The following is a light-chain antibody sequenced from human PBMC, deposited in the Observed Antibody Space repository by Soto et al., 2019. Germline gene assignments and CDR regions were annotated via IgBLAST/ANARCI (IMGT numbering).Light chain of an antibody. CDR2: GAS. CDR1: QSVSSN. CDR3: QQNNNWPRT. Sequence: EIVMTQSPDTLSVSPWERATLSCRASQSVSSNLAWYQQRPGQAPRLLIYGASTRASGIPTRFVGSGSGTAFTLTISSLQSEDFAVYYCQQNNNWPRTFGQGTKVDIK. J-gene: IGKJ1*01. V-gene: IGKV3-15*01.